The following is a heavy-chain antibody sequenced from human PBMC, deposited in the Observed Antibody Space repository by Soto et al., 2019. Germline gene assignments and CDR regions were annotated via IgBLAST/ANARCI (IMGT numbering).Heavy chain of an antibody. CDR1: GGSISSYY. Sequence: SLTCTVSGGSISSYYWSWIRQPPGKGLEWIGYIYYSGSTYYNPSLKSRVTVSVDTSKNQFSLKRSSVTAADTAVYYCARHPSDFWFDPWGQGTLVTV. CDR2: IYYSGST. V-gene: IGHV4-59*04. D-gene: IGHD2-21*02. J-gene: IGHJ5*02. CDR3: ARHPSDFWFDP.